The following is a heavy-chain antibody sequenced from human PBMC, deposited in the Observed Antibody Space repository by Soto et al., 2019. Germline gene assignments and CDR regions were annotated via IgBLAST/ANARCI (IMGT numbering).Heavy chain of an antibody. CDR3: AKNQGVELVPLATVDWFDP. CDR2: ISGSGFKK. J-gene: IGHJ5*02. D-gene: IGHD1-26*01. Sequence: GSVRLSCAASGFIFENFGMSWVRQAPGKGLEWISSISGSGFKKYYADSVKGRFTISRDNSKSTVYLELNNLSAEDTAVYHCAKNQGVELVPLATVDWFDPWGQGSVVTVSS. V-gene: IGHV3-23*01. CDR1: GFIFENFG.